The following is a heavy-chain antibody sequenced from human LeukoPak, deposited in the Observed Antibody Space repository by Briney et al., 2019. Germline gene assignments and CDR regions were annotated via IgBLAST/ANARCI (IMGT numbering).Heavy chain of an antibody. J-gene: IGHJ6*02. D-gene: IGHD3-10*01. CDR1: GFTFSSYG. Sequence: GGSLSLSCAASGFTFSSYGMHWVRQAPGKGLEWVAVISYDGSNKYYADSVKGRFTISRDNSKNTLYLQMNSLRAEDTAVYYCAKDRGVRGVITSDSGLGMDVWGQGTTVTVSS. V-gene: IGHV3-30*18. CDR3: AKDRGVRGVITSDSGLGMDV. CDR2: ISYDGSNK.